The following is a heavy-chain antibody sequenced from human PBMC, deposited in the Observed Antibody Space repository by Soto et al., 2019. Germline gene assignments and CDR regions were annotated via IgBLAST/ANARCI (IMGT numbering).Heavy chain of an antibody. CDR3: ARAKAVVIAALDI. J-gene: IGHJ3*02. V-gene: IGHV3-23*01. D-gene: IGHD2-21*01. CDR1: GFRFNNSA. Sequence: EVELLESGGGLVQPGGSLRLSCKASGFRFNNSAMTWFGQAPGQGPKGVASVSDNGGSRGGTYYADSVKGRFTISRDNSKNTLYLQLDSLTGADTAVYYCARAKAVVIAALDIWGQGTMVTVSS. CDR2: VSDNGGSRGGT.